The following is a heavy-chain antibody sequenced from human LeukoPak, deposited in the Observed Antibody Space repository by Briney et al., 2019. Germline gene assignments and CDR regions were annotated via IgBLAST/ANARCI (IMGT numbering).Heavy chain of an antibody. CDR2: IYYTGST. CDR3: ARHMDSSGYYYGMDV. D-gene: IGHD6-6*01. Sequence: NPSETLSLTCTVSGGSISRYYWSWIRQPPGKGLEWIWYIYYTGSTNYNPSLKTRVTISVDTSNNQFSLTLSSVTAADTAVYYCARHMDSSGYYYGMDVWGQGTTVTVSS. CDR1: GGSISRYY. V-gene: IGHV4-59*08. J-gene: IGHJ6*02.